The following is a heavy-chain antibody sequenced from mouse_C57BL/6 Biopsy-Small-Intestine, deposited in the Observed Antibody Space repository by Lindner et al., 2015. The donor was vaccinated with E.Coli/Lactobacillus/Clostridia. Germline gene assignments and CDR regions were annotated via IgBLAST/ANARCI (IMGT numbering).Heavy chain of an antibody. D-gene: IGHD6-1*01. CDR3: ARVPLPLYSSGWLDY. CDR2: ISPYSGNT. Sequence: SVKVSCKTSGYTFTGYYMNWVRQAPGQGLEWMGWISPYSGNTNYAQKLQGRVTMTTDTSTSTAYMELRSLRSDDTAVYYCARVPLPLYSSGWLDYWGQGTLVTVSS. J-gene: IGHJ4*01. CDR1: GYTFTGYY. V-gene: IGHV1-84*02.